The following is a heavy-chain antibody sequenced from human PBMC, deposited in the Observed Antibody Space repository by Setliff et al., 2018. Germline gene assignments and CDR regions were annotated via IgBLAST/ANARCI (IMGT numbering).Heavy chain of an antibody. V-gene: IGHV3-74*01. CDR1: GFTFSNYW. J-gene: IGHJ4*02. CDR2: IYSDGNTT. Sequence: GGSLRLSCAASGFTFSNYWMHWVRQAPGKGLVWVSRIYSDGNTTNYADSVKGRFTISRDNAKNTLYLQMNSLGAEDTAVYYCATSGSYHGPLIWGQGVLVTVSS. D-gene: IGHD1-26*01. CDR3: ATSGSYHGPLI.